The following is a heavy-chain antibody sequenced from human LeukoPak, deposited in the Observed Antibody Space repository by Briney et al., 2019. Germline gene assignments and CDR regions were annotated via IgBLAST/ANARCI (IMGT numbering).Heavy chain of an antibody. Sequence: SETLSLTCTVSGGSISSSSYYWGWIRQPPGKGLEWIGSIYYSGSTYYNPSLKSRVTISVDTSKNQFSLKLSSVTAADTAVYYCARDRRYFDWLVAFDYWGQGTLVTVSS. V-gene: IGHV4-39*07. J-gene: IGHJ4*02. CDR3: ARDRRYFDWLVAFDY. CDR2: IYYSGST. D-gene: IGHD3-9*01. CDR1: GGSISSSSYY.